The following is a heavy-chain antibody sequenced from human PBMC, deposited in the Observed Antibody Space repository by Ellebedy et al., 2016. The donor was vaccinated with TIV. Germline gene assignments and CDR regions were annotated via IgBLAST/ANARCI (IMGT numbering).Heavy chain of an antibody. V-gene: IGHV6-1*01. CDR1: GDSVSSNSVA. Sequence: MPSETLSLTCAISGDSVSSNSVAWNWIRQSPSRGLEWLGRAYYRSNWNYDYAASVRGLVNFNSDTSMNQFSLHLHSVTPEDTAVYFCARGMLVPVSGTSSYYYFMDAWGKGTTVIVSS. J-gene: IGHJ6*03. CDR2: AYYRSNWNY. CDR3: ARGMLVPVSGTSSYYYFMDA. D-gene: IGHD4/OR15-4a*01.